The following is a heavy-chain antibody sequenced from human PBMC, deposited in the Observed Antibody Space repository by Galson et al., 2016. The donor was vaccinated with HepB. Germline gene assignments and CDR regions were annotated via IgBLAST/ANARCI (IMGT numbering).Heavy chain of an antibody. Sequence: SLRLSCAASGFTVSSNCMSWVRQAPGKGLDWVSYISTGGTTIYYADSVKGRFTISRDNAKNLLYLQMNSLRVEDTAVYYCARDPYCGGDCNSPRYFDLWGRGTLVTVSS. D-gene: IGHD2-21*02. CDR2: ISTGGTTI. CDR1: GFTVSSNC. J-gene: IGHJ2*01. CDR3: ARDPYCGGDCNSPRYFDL. V-gene: IGHV3-48*04.